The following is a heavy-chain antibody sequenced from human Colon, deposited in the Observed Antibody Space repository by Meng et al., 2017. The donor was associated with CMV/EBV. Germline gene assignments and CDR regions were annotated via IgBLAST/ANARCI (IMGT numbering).Heavy chain of an antibody. J-gene: IGHJ4*02. D-gene: IGHD2-8*01. Sequence: SETLSLTCSVSGASISPSYWSWIRQAPGKGLEWIGYIHHSGTAKSNPSLESRVTISVDTSKNEVSLRLESVTPEDTAVYYCARRHFTNWFYLDSWGQGTLVTVSS. CDR2: IHHSGTA. CDR1: GASISPSY. V-gene: IGHV4-59*12. CDR3: ARRHFTNWFYLDS.